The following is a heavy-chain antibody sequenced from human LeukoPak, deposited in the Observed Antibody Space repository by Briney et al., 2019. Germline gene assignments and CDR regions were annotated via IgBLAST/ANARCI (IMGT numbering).Heavy chain of an antibody. CDR2: IIPIFGTA. D-gene: IGHD5-18*01. J-gene: IGHJ6*04. CDR3: ARDLRGAYSYGAPYYYYGMDV. V-gene: IGHV1-69*13. CDR1: GGTFSSYA. Sequence: GASVKVSCKASGGTFSSYAISWVRQAPGQGLEWRGGIIPIFGTANYAQKFQGRVTITADESTSTAYMELSSLRSEDTAVYYCARDLRGAYSYGAPYYYYGMDVWGKGTTVTVSS.